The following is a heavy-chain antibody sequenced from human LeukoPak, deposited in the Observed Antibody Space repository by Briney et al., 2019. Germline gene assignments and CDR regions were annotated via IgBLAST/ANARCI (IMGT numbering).Heavy chain of an antibody. V-gene: IGHV3-21*01. Sequence: GGSLRLSCAASGFTFSSYSMNWVRQAPGGGLEWVSSISSSSSYIYYADSVKGRFTISRDNAKNSLSLQMNSLRAEDTAVYYCATEKNYGDYNAYGMDVWGQGTTVIVSS. CDR2: ISSSSSYI. CDR3: ATEKNYGDYNAYGMDV. D-gene: IGHD4-17*01. J-gene: IGHJ6*02. CDR1: GFTFSSYS.